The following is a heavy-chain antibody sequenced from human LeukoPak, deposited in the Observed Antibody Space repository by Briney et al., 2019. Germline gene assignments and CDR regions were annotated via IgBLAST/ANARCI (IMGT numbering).Heavy chain of an antibody. CDR2: ISGSGVST. CDR3: AKARGTVGAALDH. D-gene: IGHD1-26*01. J-gene: IGHJ4*02. Sequence: QPGGSLRLSCAASGFTFSSYAMSWVRQAPGKGLEWVSAISGSGVSTYYADSVKGRFTISRDNSKNTLYLQMNSLRAEDTSVHYCAKARGTVGAALDHWGQGTLVTVSS. CDR1: GFTFSSYA. V-gene: IGHV3-23*01.